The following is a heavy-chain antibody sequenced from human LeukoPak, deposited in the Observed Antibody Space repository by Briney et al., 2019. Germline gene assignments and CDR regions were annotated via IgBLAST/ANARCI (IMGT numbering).Heavy chain of an antibody. D-gene: IGHD1-1*01. CDR1: GGSFSTYY. CDR3: ARGPTISETGYFDY. V-gene: IGHV4-34*01. J-gene: IGHJ4*03. Sequence: SETLSLTCPVYGGSFSTYYWSWIRQSPGKGLEWIAEINHRGDTNYNPSVKSRVSISVDTSKNQFSLKVSSLTAADTAVYYCARGPTISETGYFDYWGQGTLVTVFS. CDR2: INHRGDT.